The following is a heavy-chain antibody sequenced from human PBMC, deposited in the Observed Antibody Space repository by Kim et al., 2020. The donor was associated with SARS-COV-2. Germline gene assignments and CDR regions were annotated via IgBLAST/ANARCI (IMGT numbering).Heavy chain of an antibody. J-gene: IGHJ4*02. CDR3: AKAPLWFGDFGY. V-gene: IGHV3-23*01. D-gene: IGHD3-10*01. CDR2: SI. Sequence: SIYYPDSVKGRVTISRDNTNDTLDLQMNSLRVEDTAVYYCAKAPLWFGDFGYWGQGALVTVSS.